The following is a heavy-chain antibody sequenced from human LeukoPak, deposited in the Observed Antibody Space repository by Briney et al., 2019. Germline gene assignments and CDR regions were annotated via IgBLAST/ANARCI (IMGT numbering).Heavy chain of an antibody. CDR2: ISYDGSNK. CDR3: AKLDHTPYSGYDRGGSPMFDY. J-gene: IGHJ4*02. V-gene: IGHV3-30*18. Sequence: PGGSLRLSCAASGFTFSSYGMHWVRQAPGKGLEWVAVISYDGSNKYYADSVKGRFTISRDNSKNTPYLQMNSLRAEDTAVYYCAKLDHTPYSGYDRGGSPMFDYWGQGTLVTVSS. D-gene: IGHD5-12*01. CDR1: GFTFSSYG.